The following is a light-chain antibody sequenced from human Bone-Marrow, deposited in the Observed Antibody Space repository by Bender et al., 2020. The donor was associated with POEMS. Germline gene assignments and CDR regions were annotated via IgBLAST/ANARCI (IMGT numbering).Light chain of an antibody. CDR1: SSKFGSYP. V-gene: IGLV1-44*01. CDR2: NNS. J-gene: IGLJ3*02. Sequence: QSVLTQPPSASGTPGQRVTISCSGSSSKFGSYPVNWYQQLPGAAPKLVIFNNSQRPSGVPDRFSGSTSGTSASLAISVLLSDDEADFYCATWDDSLNGWVFGGGTKLTVL. CDR3: ATWDDSLNGWV.